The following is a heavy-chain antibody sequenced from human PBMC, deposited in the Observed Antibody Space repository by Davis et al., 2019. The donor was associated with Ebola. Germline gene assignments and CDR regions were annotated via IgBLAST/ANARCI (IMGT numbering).Heavy chain of an antibody. J-gene: IGHJ4*02. CDR1: GDSVSSNSAA. V-gene: IGHV6-1*01. CDR3: ARSPAWPYNSSSGVLSYFDY. D-gene: IGHD6-6*01. Sequence: SQTLSLTCAISGDSVSSNSAAWNWIRQSPSRGLEWLGRTYYRSQWYTDYAVSVKSRITINPDTSKNQFSLQLNSVTPEDTAVYYCARSPAWPYNSSSGVLSYFDYWGQGTLVTVSS. CDR2: TYYRSQWYT.